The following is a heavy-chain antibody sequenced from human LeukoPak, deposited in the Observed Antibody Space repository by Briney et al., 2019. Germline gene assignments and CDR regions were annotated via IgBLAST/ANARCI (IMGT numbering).Heavy chain of an antibody. CDR3: ARDRDAAAGTLYYMDV. CDR2: ISSSGSTI. CDR1: GFTFSDYY. V-gene: IGHV3-11*01. Sequence: GGSLRLSCAASGFTFSDYYMSWIRQAPGKGLEWVSYISSSGSTIYYADSVKGRFTISRDNAKNSLYLQMNSLRAEDTAVYYCARDRDAAAGTLYYMDVWGKGTTVTVSS. D-gene: IGHD6-13*01. J-gene: IGHJ6*03.